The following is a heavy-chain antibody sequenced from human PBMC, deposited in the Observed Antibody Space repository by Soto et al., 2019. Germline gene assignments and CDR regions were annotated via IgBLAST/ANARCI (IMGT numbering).Heavy chain of an antibody. J-gene: IGHJ4*02. CDR3: AKRSRYSGYINYFDY. Sequence: EVQLLDSGGGLVQPGGSLRLSCAASGFTFSDYSMSWFRQAPGKGLEWVSAISGRGSTYYADSVKGRFTISRDNSKNTMYVQMNSLRAKDTAVYYCAKRSRYSGYINYFDYWGQGTLVTVSS. V-gene: IGHV3-23*01. D-gene: IGHD5-12*01. CDR1: GFTFSDYS. CDR2: ISGRGST.